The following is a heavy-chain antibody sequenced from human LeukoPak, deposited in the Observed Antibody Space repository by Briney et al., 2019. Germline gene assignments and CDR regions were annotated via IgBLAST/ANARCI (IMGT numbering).Heavy chain of an antibody. CDR1: GYPFTNHG. Sequence: GASVKVSCKASGYPFTNHGITWVRQAPGQGLEWMGWVSSYNGNTNYAQNLQGRVTMTTDTSTTTAYMELRSLRSDDTAVYYCARDGYCSGGSCYSASWVLDYWGQGTLVTVSS. J-gene: IGHJ4*02. V-gene: IGHV1-18*01. CDR3: ARDGYCSGGSCYSASWVLDY. CDR2: VSSYNGNT. D-gene: IGHD2-15*01.